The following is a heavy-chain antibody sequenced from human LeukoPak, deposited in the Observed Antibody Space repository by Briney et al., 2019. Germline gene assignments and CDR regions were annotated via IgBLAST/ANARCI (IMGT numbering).Heavy chain of an antibody. Sequence: PSETLSLTCTVSGGSISSYYWSWIRQPPGKGPEWIGYVYYSGSTNYNPSLKSRVTISVDTSKKQFSLKLRSVTAADTAVYYCATRGSYFNGFDYWGQGTLVTVSS. V-gene: IGHV4-59*08. J-gene: IGHJ4*02. CDR1: GGSISSYY. CDR2: VYYSGST. D-gene: IGHD1-26*01. CDR3: ATRGSYFNGFDY.